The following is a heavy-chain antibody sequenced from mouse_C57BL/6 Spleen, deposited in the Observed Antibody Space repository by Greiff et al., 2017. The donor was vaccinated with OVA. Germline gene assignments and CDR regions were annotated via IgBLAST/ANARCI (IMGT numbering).Heavy chain of an antibody. CDR3: ARRDGYHMYYFDY. V-gene: IGHV1-26*01. CDR1: GYTFTDYY. Sequence: EVQLQQSGPELVKPGASVKISCKASGYTFTDYYMNWVKQSHGKSLEWIGDINPNNGGTSYNQKFKGKATLTVEKSSSTAYMELRSLTSEDSAVYYCARRDGYHMYYFDYWGQGTTLTVSS. J-gene: IGHJ2*01. D-gene: IGHD2-3*01. CDR2: INPNNGGT.